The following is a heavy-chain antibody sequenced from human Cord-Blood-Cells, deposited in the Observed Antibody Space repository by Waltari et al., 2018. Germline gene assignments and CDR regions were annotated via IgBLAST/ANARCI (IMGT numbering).Heavy chain of an antibody. D-gene: IGHD5-18*01. V-gene: IGHV4-34*01. Sequence: QVQLQQWGAGLLKPSETLSLTCAAYGGSFSGYYWSWNRQPPGKGLEWIGEINHSGSTNYNPSLKSRVTISVDTSKNQFSLKLSSVTAADTAVYYCARGGNVDTAMVYWGQGTLVTVSS. CDR2: INHSGST. CDR1: GGSFSGYY. CDR3: ARGGNVDTAMVY. J-gene: IGHJ4*02.